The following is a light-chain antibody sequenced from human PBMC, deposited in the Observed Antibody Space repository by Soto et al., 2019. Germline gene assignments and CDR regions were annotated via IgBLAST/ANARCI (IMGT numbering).Light chain of an antibody. V-gene: IGLV2-14*03. CDR3: CSYTTSTTYV. J-gene: IGLJ1*01. CDR2: GVN. CDR1: VSDVGGYDS. Sequence: QSAPTQPASVSGSPGQSITISCTGTVSDVGGYDSVSWYQQHPGRAPKLIIYGVNNRPSGVSNRFSASKSADTASLTISGLQAEDEANYYCCSYTTSTTYVFGTGTKSPS.